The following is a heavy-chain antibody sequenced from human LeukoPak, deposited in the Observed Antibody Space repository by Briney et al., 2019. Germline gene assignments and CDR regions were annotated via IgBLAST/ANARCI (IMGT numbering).Heavy chain of an antibody. CDR1: GFTFSSYE. J-gene: IGHJ4*02. V-gene: IGHV3-48*03. D-gene: IGHD2-21*02. Sequence: QPGGPLRLSCAASGFTFSSYEMNWVRQAPGKGLEWVSYISSSGSTIYYADSVKGRFTISRDNAKNSLYLQMNSLRAEDTAVYYCARDLFCGGDCYNFDYWGQGTLVTVSS. CDR2: ISSSGSTI. CDR3: ARDLFCGGDCYNFDY.